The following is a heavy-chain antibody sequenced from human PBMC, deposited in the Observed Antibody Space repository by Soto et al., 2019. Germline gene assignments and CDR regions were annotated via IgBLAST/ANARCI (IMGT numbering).Heavy chain of an antibody. J-gene: IGHJ4*02. CDR1: GFNFGDSV. CDR3: AKALRGDKLYYFDY. Sequence: GGSLRLSCTASGFNFGDSVMNWVRQAPGKGLEWVSSITGGGYSTYYADSVKGRFTISRDNSKATVSLQMNGLTAEDTAIYYCAKALRGDKLYYFDYWGQGTLVTVAS. CDR2: ITGGGYST. V-gene: IGHV3-23*01. D-gene: IGHD3-10*01.